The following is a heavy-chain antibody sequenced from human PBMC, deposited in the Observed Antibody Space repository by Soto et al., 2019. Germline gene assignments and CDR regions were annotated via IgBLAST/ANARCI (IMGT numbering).Heavy chain of an antibody. J-gene: IGHJ6*02. CDR2: IGGSGGST. CDR3: AKDPYYYDTSEMDV. Sequence: VGSLRLSCAASGFTFSSYAMSWVRQAPGKGLEWVSAIGGSGGSTYYADSVKGRFTISRDNSRNTLFLQMNSLRAEDTAVYYCAKDPYYYDTSEMDVWGQGTTVTVSS. V-gene: IGHV3-23*01. D-gene: IGHD3-22*01. CDR1: GFTFSSYA.